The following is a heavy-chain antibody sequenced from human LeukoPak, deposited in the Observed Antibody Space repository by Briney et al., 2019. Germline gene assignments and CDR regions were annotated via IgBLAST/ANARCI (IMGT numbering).Heavy chain of an antibody. D-gene: IGHD6-13*01. CDR2: FVLGDGER. CDR3: ATLDLPPSTAAVAS. J-gene: IGHJ5*01. CDR1: GYTLSELS. Sequence: GASVKVSCKVSGYTLSELSIHWVRRGPGKGLEWMAGFVLGDGERIYAQKFRGRVRVTEDTSTDTAYMELSSLRSEDTAVYYCATLDLPPSTAAVASWGQGTLVTVSS. V-gene: IGHV1-24*01.